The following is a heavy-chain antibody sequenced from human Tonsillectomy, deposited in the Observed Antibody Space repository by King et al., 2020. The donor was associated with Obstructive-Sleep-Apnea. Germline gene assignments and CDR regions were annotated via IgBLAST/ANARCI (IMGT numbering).Heavy chain of an antibody. D-gene: IGHD4-23*01. J-gene: IGHJ2*01. CDR3: AKDGTTSVVVSNWYFDL. CDR1: GYTFYDYA. CDR2: ISWISGSL. Sequence: VQLVESGGGLVQPGRSLTLSCAVSGYTFYDYAMHWVRQAPGKGLEWVSGISWISGSLANADFVKGRFTISRDNAKNSLYLQMNSLRSEDTAFYYCAKDGTTSVVVSNWYFDLWGRGTLVTVSS. V-gene: IGHV3-9*01.